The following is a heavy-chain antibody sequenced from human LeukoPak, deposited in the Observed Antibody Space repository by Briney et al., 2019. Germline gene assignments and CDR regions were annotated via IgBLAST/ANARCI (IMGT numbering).Heavy chain of an antibody. CDR3: ARVYAAAGTEDNWFDP. D-gene: IGHD6-13*01. J-gene: IGHJ5*02. CDR2: IYPGDSDT. CDR1: GYSFTSYW. V-gene: IGHV5-51*01. Sequence: GESLKISCKGSGYSFTSYWIGWVRQMPGKGLEWMGIIYPGDSDTRYSPSFQGQVTISADKSISTAYLQWSSLKASDTAMYYCARVYAAAGTEDNWFDPWGQGTLVTVSS.